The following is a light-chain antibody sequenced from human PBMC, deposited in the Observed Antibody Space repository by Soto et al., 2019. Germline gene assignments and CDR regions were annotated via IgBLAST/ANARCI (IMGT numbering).Light chain of an antibody. V-gene: IGKV1-5*03. CDR3: QQYNSYWT. Sequence: DIPMTQSPSTLSASVGDRVTITCRASQSVSSSLAWYQQKPGKAPKLLIYKASSLESGVPSRFSGSGSETEVTLTITTVQPDDFATYYCQQYNSYWTFGQGTKVEI. CDR1: QSVSSS. CDR2: KAS. J-gene: IGKJ1*01.